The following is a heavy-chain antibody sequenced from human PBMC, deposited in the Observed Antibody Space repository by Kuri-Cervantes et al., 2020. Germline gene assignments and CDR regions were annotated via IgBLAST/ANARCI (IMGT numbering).Heavy chain of an antibody. D-gene: IGHD6-19*01. CDR3: AGGSIAVAGSAY. J-gene: IGHJ4*02. CDR1: GGSISSYY. Sequence: ESLKISCTVSGGSISSYYWSWIRQPPGKGLEWIGFIYYSGSTNYNPSLKSRVTISVDTSKNQFSLKLSSVIAADTAVYFCAGGSIAVAGSAYWGQGALVTVSS. V-gene: IGHV4-59*01. CDR2: IYYSGST.